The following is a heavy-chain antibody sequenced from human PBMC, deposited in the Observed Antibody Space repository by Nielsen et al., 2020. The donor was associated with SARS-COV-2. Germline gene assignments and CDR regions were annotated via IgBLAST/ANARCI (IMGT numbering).Heavy chain of an antibody. Sequence: GGSLRLSCAASGFTFSNYAMHWVRQAPGKGLEWVAVISNDGSNKYYADSVKGRFTISSDNSKNTLYLQMNSLRAEDTAVYYCAKEASRGYSYGYVGDYWGQGTLVTVSS. CDR3: AKEASRGYSYGYVGDY. D-gene: IGHD5-18*01. J-gene: IGHJ4*02. V-gene: IGHV3-30-3*01. CDR1: GFTFSNYA. CDR2: ISNDGSNK.